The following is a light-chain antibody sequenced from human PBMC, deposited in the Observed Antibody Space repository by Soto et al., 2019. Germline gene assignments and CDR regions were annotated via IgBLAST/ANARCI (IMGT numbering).Light chain of an antibody. CDR2: GAS. CDR3: QHYDSLPIT. J-gene: IGKJ5*01. CDR1: QSVSSSS. Sequence: EILFTQSPGTLSLSPGERATLSCRASQSVSSSSLAWYQQKRGQPPRLLIYGASSGATGIAERFSGSGSGTDFTLTISRLEPEDFDVFYCQHYDSLPITFGQGTRLEI. V-gene: IGKV3-20*01.